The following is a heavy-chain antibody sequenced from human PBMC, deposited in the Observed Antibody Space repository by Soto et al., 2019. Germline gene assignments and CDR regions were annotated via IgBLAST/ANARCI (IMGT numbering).Heavy chain of an antibody. CDR1: GGTFSSYA. CDR3: AGGSGRPGYYYYGMDV. CDR2: IIPIFGTA. V-gene: IGHV1-69*13. Sequence: ASVKVSCKASGGTFSSYAISWVRQAPGQGLEWMGGIIPIFGTANYAQKFQGRVTITADESTSTAYMELSSLRSEDTAVYYCAGGSGRPGYYYYGMDVWGQGTTVTVSS. J-gene: IGHJ6*02. D-gene: IGHD3-10*01.